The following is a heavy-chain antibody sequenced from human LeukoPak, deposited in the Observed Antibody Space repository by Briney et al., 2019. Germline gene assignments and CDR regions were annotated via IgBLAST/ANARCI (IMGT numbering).Heavy chain of an antibody. CDR2: TRNKANNYAT. J-gene: IGHJ4*02. D-gene: IGHD4-23*01. CDR3: TRWRSGTSD. V-gene: IGHV3-72*01. Sequence: PGGSLRLSCAVSGYTFSDHYIDWVRQAPGEGLEWVGHTRNKANNYATEYAASVKGRFTISRDDSRNSVYLQMNSLKTEDTAVYYCTRWRSGTSDWGQGTLVTVSP. CDR1: GYTFSDHY.